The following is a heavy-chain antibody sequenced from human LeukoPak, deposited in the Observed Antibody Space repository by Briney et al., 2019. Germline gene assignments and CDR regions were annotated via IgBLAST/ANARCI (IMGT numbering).Heavy chain of an antibody. CDR1: GFTVSSNY. D-gene: IGHD3-10*01. CDR2: ISANGINT. V-gene: IGHV3-23*01. Sequence: GGSLRLSCAASGFTVSSNYMSWVRQAPGKGLHWLSAISANGINTYYADSVKGRFTISRDNSKNTLYLHMHSLRADDTALYYCAKDLHGAFDYWGQGILVTVSS. CDR3: AKDLHGAFDY. J-gene: IGHJ4*02.